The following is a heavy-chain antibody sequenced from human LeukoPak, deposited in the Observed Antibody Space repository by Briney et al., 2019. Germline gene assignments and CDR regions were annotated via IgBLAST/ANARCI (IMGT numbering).Heavy chain of an antibody. D-gene: IGHD1-1*01. CDR2: MNPNSGNT. CDR1: GYTFTSYD. CDR3: ARDGNHERDFDY. V-gene: IGHV1-8*01. J-gene: IGHJ4*02. Sequence: ASVKVSCKASGYTFTSYDINWVRQATGQGLEWMGWMNPNSGNTGYAQKFQGRVTMTRNTSTSTVYMELSSLRSEDTAVYYCARDGNHERDFDYWGQGTLVTVSS.